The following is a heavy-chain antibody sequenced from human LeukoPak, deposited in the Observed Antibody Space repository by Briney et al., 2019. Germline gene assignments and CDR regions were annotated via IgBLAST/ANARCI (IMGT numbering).Heavy chain of an antibody. CDR3: ARDLRCSSTSCYNWFDP. D-gene: IGHD2-2*01. J-gene: IGHJ5*02. CDR2: ISSGSSYI. CDR1: GFTFSSYS. Sequence: GRSLRLSCAASGFTFSSYSMNWVRQAPGKGLEWVSSISSGSSYIYYADSVKGRFTISRDNAKNSLYLQMNSLRAEDTAIYYCARDLRCSSTSCYNWFDPWGQGTLVTVSS. V-gene: IGHV3-21*01.